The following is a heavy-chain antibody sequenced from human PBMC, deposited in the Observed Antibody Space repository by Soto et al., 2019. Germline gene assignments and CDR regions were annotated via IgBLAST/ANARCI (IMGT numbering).Heavy chain of an antibody. CDR1: GFTFSSYW. CDR3: VRGDGDYYDGNGYLGRH. J-gene: IGHJ4*02. CDR2: IKSDGSGT. V-gene: IGHV3-74*03. Sequence: EVQLVESGGGVVQPGGSLTLSCAASGFTFSSYWMHWVRQAPGKGLMWVSRIKSDGSGTMYADSVKGRLTTSRDNAKNTLYLQMNSLRVDDTAVYYCVRGDGDYYDGNGYLGRHWGQGTLVTVSS. D-gene: IGHD3-22*01.